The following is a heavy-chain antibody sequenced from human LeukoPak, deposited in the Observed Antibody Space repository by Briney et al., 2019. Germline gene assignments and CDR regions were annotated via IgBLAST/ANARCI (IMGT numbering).Heavy chain of an antibody. CDR3: ARVRWSSAFDY. V-gene: IGHV3-64*01. CDR2: ITSNGGST. D-gene: IGHD1-26*01. J-gene: IGHJ4*02. Sequence: GGSLRLSCAASGVSFSTYAMHWVRQAPGKGLEYVGAITSNGGSTYYASSVKGRFTISGDNSKNTLYLQMGSLRAEDVAVYYCARVRWSSAFDYWGQGTLVTVSS. CDR1: GVSFSTYA.